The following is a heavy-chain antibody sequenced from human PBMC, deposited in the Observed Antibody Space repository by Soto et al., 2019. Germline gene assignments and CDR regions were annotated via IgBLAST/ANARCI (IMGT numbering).Heavy chain of an antibody. CDR2: INHSGST. J-gene: IGHJ6*02. Sequence: SETLSLTCAVYGGSFSGYYWSWIRQPPGKGLEWIGEINHSGSTNYNPSLKSRVTISVDTSKNQFSLKLGSVTAADTAVYYCARPRGYSYGYYGYGMDVWGQGTTVTVSS. CDR3: ARPRGYSYGYYGYGMDV. CDR1: GGSFSGYY. V-gene: IGHV4-34*01. D-gene: IGHD5-18*01.